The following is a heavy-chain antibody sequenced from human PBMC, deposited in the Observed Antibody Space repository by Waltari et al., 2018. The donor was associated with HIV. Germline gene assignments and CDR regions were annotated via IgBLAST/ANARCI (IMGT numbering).Heavy chain of an antibody. CDR2: IIPIFGTS. J-gene: IGHJ3*02. Sequence: QVQLVQSGAEVKKPGSSVQVSCKASGGTFSSYAISWVRQAPGQGLEWLGGIIPIFGTSIYAQNFQGRVTITADESTSTAYMELSSLRSEDTAVYYCSRMNEVAVAGTGFDAFDIWGQGTKVTVSS. D-gene: IGHD6-19*01. V-gene: IGHV1-69*01. CDR1: GGTFSSYA. CDR3: SRMNEVAVAGTGFDAFDI.